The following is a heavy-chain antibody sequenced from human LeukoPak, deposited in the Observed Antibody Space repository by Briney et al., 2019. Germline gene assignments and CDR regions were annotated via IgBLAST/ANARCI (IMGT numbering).Heavy chain of an antibody. CDR2: INHSGST. D-gene: IGHD3-9*01. Sequence: SETLSLTCAVYGGSFSGYSWTWIRQPPGKGLEWIGEINHSGSTNYNPSLKSRVTISVDTSKNEFSLKLSSVTAADTAVYYCARLRHYDILTGYYPVYYFDYWGQGTLVTVSS. CDR3: ARLRHYDILTGYYPVYYFDY. J-gene: IGHJ4*02. V-gene: IGHV4-34*01. CDR1: GGSFSGYS.